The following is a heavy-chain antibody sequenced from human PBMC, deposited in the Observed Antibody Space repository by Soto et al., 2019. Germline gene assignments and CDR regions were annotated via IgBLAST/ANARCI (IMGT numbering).Heavy chain of an antibody. CDR3: ARRAVPAPTSKWFEP. J-gene: IGHJ5*02. D-gene: IGHD2-2*01. CDR1: GYSFTSYL. CDR2: IYPGDSDT. Sequence: PGESLKIYCKGSGYSFTSYLICWVRQMPVKGLEWMGIIYPGDSDTRYSPSFQGQVTISADKSISTAYLQWSSLKASDTDMYYCARRAVPAPTSKWFEPWGQGTLVTVSS. V-gene: IGHV5-51*01.